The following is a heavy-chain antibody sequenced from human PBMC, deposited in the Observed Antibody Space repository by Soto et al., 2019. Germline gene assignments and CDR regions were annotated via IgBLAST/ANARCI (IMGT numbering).Heavy chain of an antibody. CDR2: IWYDGSNK. Sequence: GGSLRLSCAASGFTFSSYGMHWVRQAPGKGLEWVAVIWYDGSNKYYADSVKGRFTISRDNSKNTLYLQMNSLRAEDTAVYYCARDLMVRGVILGYYCGMDVWGQGTTVTVSS. CDR3: ARDLMVRGVILGYYCGMDV. J-gene: IGHJ6*02. D-gene: IGHD3-10*01. V-gene: IGHV3-33*01. CDR1: GFTFSSYG.